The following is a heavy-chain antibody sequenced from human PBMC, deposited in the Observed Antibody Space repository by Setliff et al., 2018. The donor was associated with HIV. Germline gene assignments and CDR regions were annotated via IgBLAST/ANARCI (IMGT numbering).Heavy chain of an antibody. Sequence: ASVKVSCKASGYSFTTYAISWVRQAPGQGLEWMGWISAYNGKTLYAHKFQGRVTMTTDTSTNTAYMDLRSLRSDDTAVYYCAKCSEMLGTPATSSGYYCGWFDPWGQGTLVTVSS. D-gene: IGHD3-22*01. V-gene: IGHV1-18*01. CDR1: GYSFTTYA. J-gene: IGHJ5*02. CDR3: AKCSEMLGTPATSSGYYCGWFDP. CDR2: ISAYNGKT.